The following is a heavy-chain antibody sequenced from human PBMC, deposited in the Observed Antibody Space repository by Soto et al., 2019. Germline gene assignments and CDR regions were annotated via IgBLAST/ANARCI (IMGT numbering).Heavy chain of an antibody. Sequence: QLQLQESGPGLVKPSETLSLTCIVSGGSITRNNHYWGWIRQSPGKGLEWIGSILYSGXTNYNPXXXXXXXXXXXXXXXXXXXXXXXXXXAXTALYYCARLGSSGWYQGSYFDYWGQGTL. CDR1: GGSITRNNHY. V-gene: IGHV4-39*01. CDR2: ILYSGXT. CDR3: ARLGSSGWYQGSYFDY. D-gene: IGHD6-19*01. J-gene: IGHJ4*02.